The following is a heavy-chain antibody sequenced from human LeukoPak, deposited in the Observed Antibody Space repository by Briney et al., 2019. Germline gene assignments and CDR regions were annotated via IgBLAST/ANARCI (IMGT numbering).Heavy chain of an antibody. D-gene: IGHD3-10*01. V-gene: IGHV5-51*01. CDR1: GDDFTKFW. CDR2: IFPIDSDT. CDR3: TKGLLGRWFDP. Sequence: GESLKISCQDSGDDFTKFWVAWARQMPGKGLEWMGIIFPIDSDTKYSPSFQGQVIISVDKSIKTAYLQWSSLKASDTATYYCTKGLLGRWFDPWGQGTLVTVTS. J-gene: IGHJ5*02.